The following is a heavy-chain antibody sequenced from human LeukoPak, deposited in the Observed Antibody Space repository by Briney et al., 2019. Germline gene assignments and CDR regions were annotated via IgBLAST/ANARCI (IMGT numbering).Heavy chain of an antibody. D-gene: IGHD3-22*01. CDR1: GGTFSSYA. Sequence: SVKVSCKASGGTFSSYAISWVRQAPGQGLKWLGGIIPIFGTANYAQKFQGRVTITTDESTSTAYMELSSLRSEDTAVYYCGCGYYLLPNDYWGQGTLVTVSS. V-gene: IGHV1-69*05. J-gene: IGHJ4*02. CDR3: GCGYYLLPNDY. CDR2: IIPIFGTA.